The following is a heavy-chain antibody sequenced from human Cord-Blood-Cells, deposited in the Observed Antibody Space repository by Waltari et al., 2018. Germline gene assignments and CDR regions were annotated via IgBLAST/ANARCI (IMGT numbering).Heavy chain of an antibody. D-gene: IGHD1-1*01. J-gene: IGHJ4*02. V-gene: IGHV3-33*01. Sequence: QVQLVESGGGVVQPGRALRLSCAASGLTSSSYGMHWVRQAPGKGLEWVAVIWYDGSNKYYADSVKCRFTISRDNSKNTLYLQMNSLRAEDTAVYYCARGWNYFDYWGQGTLVTVSS. CDR3: ARGWNYFDY. CDR2: IWYDGSNK. CDR1: GLTSSSYG.